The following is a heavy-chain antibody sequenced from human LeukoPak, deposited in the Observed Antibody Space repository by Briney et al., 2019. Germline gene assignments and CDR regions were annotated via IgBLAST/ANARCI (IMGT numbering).Heavy chain of an antibody. D-gene: IGHD2-21*02. V-gene: IGHV3-33*06. Sequence: GGSLRLSCVASGFTFSNYGMNWVRQAPGKGLEWVAVMWSDGRTTYYADSVKGRFTISRDNSKNTLYLRLNSLRADDTAVYYCAKNGVYCDVHCPADYWGQGTLVTVSS. CDR1: GFTFSNYG. CDR3: AKNGVYCDVHCPADY. CDR2: MWSDGRTT. J-gene: IGHJ4*02.